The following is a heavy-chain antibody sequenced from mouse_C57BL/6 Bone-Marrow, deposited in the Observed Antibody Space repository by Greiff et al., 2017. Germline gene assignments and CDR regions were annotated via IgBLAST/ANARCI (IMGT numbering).Heavy chain of an antibody. CDR3: ASEGYGRRDDYYAMDY. CDR2: IDPEDGET. V-gene: IGHV14-2*01. J-gene: IGHJ4*01. D-gene: IGHD1-1*01. CDR1: GFNIKDYY. Sequence: EVKLQESGAELVKPGASVKLSCTASGFNIKDYYIHWVKQRTEQGLEWIGRIDPEDGETKYAPKFQGKATITADTSSNAAYLQLSSLTSEDTAVYYCASEGYGRRDDYYAMDYWGQGTSVTVSS.